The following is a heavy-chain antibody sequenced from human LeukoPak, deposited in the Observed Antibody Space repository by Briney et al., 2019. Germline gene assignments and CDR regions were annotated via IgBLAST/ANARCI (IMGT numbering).Heavy chain of an antibody. V-gene: IGHV4-34*01. CDR3: ARGRNWQTFYHFCMDV. Sequence: PSETLSLTCDVSGGSFSGYYWTWIRQPPGKGLEWMGEINHSADPNYNPSLKTRLSLSIDTSKNQISLKMRSMTAADTAVYYCARGRNWQTFYHFCMDVWGNGTTVTVSS. CDR2: INHSADP. CDR1: GGSFSGYY. D-gene: IGHD1-14*01. J-gene: IGHJ6*03.